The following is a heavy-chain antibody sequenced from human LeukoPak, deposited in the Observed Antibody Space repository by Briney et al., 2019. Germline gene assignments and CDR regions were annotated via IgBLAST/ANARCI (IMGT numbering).Heavy chain of an antibody. V-gene: IGHV3-74*01. Sequence: GGSLRLSCAASGFPFSSYWMHWVRQVPGKGLLWVSRIDSDGSATIYADSVRGRFTISRDNAKNTLYLQMSGLRVEDTAVYHCASDSPYYGMDVWGQGTTVTVSS. CDR2: IDSDGSAT. CDR3: ASDSPYYGMDV. J-gene: IGHJ6*02. CDR1: GFPFSSYW.